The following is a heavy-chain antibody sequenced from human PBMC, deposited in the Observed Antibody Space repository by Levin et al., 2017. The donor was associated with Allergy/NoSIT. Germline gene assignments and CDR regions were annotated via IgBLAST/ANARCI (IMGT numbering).Heavy chain of an antibody. CDR3: ARVPVAVLGPTSWFDP. CDR2: IYHNGST. J-gene: IGHJ5*02. CDR1: GGSFSSRDW. V-gene: IGHV4-4*01. Sequence: SCTVSGGSFSSRDWWSWVRQPPGKGLEWIGEIYHNGSTSYNPSLKSRVTMSLDKSNNRFSLSLASVTAADTAVYFCARVPVAVLGPTSWFDPWGQGTLVTVSS. D-gene: IGHD1-26*01.